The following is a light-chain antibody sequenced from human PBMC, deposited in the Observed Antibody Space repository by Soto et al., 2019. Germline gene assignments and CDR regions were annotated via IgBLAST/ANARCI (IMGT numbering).Light chain of an antibody. Sequence: DIQMTQSPSSLSASVGDRVTITCRASQTIRYSLNWYQQKPGKAPKVLIYDASTLQSGVPPRFSGRGSGTDFALTISSLQPEDFATYYCHQSAGSLTWTFGQGTRVEAK. CDR1: QTIRYS. J-gene: IGKJ1*01. CDR2: DAS. V-gene: IGKV1-39*01. CDR3: HQSAGSLTWT.